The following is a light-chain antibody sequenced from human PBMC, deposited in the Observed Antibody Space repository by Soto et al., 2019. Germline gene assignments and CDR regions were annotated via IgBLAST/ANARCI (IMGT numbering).Light chain of an antibody. CDR3: QHYDGSSRT. CDR1: HSVNSNY. Sequence: ETVLTQSPGTVSLSPGERATLSCRTSHSVNSNYLACHQQKPGQAPRLLIYGVFNRATGIPDRFSAGGSGTDFTLTISGLEPEDSEVYYCQHYDGSSRTFGQGTKLEIK. CDR2: GVF. V-gene: IGKV3-20*01. J-gene: IGKJ2*01.